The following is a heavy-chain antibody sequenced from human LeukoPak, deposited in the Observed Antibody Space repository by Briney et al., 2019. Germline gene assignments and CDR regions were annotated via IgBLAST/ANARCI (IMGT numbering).Heavy chain of an antibody. D-gene: IGHD3-9*01. V-gene: IGHV3-23*01. CDR3: AKAGGSTGYSFDY. J-gene: IGHJ4*02. CDR2: MNYRCRKT. Sequence: AMNYRCRKTYYSASVQGGVSISRDNSKNMVYLQMNSLRAEDTAVYYCAKAGGSTGYSFDYWGQGTLVTVSS.